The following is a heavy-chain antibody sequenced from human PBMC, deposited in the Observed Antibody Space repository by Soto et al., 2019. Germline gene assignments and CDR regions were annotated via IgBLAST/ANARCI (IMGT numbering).Heavy chain of an antibody. J-gene: IGHJ4*02. Sequence: SVKVSCKASGGTFSSYAISWVRQAPGQGLEWMGGIIPIFGTANYAQKFQGRVTITADESTSTAYMELSSLRSEDTAVYYCARGHGIAVAEDYFDYWGQGTLVTVSS. D-gene: IGHD6-19*01. CDR1: GGTFSSYA. V-gene: IGHV1-69*13. CDR2: IIPIFGTA. CDR3: ARGHGIAVAEDYFDY.